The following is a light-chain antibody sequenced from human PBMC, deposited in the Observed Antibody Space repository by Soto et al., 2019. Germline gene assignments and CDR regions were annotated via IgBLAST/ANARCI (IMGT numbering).Light chain of an antibody. CDR3: QSYDSSLSVV. V-gene: IGLV1-40*01. CDR1: RPNIGAGYD. Sequence: QSVLTQPPAVSGAPGKRVTISCTGSRPNIGAGYDVHWYQQLPGTAPKLLIYGNSNRPSGVPDRFSGSKSGTSASLAITGLHAEDEADYYCQSYDSSLSVVFGGGTKVTVL. CDR2: GNS. J-gene: IGLJ2*01.